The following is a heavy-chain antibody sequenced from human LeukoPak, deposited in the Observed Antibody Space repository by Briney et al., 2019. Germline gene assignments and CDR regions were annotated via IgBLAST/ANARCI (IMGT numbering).Heavy chain of an antibody. D-gene: IGHD3-10*01. J-gene: IGHJ4*02. Sequence: GGSLRLSCAAYGFTFSDYWMSWVRQAPGKGLEWVANIKQDGSEKYCVDSVKGRFTISRDNAKNSLHLQMNTLRAEDTAVYFCAKAGYGSGSSSFDQWGQGTLVTVSS. CDR2: IKQDGSEK. CDR3: AKAGYGSGSSSFDQ. V-gene: IGHV3-7*01. CDR1: GFTFSDYW.